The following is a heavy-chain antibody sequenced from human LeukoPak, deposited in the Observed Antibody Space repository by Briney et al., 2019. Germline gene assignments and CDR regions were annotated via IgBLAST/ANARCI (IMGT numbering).Heavy chain of an antibody. CDR1: GFIFSTYA. CDR2: ISGSDDST. V-gene: IGHV3-23*01. D-gene: IGHD6-13*01. Sequence: GGSLRLSCEGSGFIFSTYAMSWVRQAPGKGLEWVSAISGSDDSTYYADSVKGRFTISRDNSKNTVYLQMNSLRAEDTAVYYCAKLRSGGPAAGNYWGQGTLVTVSS. J-gene: IGHJ4*02. CDR3: AKLRSGGPAAGNY.